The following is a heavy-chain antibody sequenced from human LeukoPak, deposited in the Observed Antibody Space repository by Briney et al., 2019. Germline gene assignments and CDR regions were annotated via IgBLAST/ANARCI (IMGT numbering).Heavy chain of an antibody. CDR3: ARCAVGGGWYFDL. CDR1: GYIFTSYW. V-gene: IGHV5-51*01. CDR2: IYPGDSDT. Sequence: GESLKISCKGSGYIFTSYWIGWVRQMPGKGLGWMGIIYPGDSDTRYSPSFQGQVTISADKSISTAYLQWSSLKASDTAMYYCARCAVGGGWYFDLWGRGTLVTVSS. J-gene: IGHJ2*01.